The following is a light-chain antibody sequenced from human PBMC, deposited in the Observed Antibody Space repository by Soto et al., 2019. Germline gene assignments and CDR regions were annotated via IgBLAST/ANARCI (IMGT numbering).Light chain of an antibody. CDR2: SAS. V-gene: IGKV3-20*01. Sequence: EVVLTQSPGTLSLSPGERVTLSCRASQSVASSYLAWYQQKPGRAPSLLFYSASSRATCIPHRFSGSGCVTAFTPTISRLEPEDFAVYYYHHFDSLPETFGQGTKVEI. CDR3: HHFDSLPET. J-gene: IGKJ1*01. CDR1: QSVASSY.